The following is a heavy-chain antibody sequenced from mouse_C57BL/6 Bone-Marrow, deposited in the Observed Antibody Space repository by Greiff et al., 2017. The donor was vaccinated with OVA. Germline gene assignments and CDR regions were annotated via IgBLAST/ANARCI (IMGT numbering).Heavy chain of an antibody. CDR2: IYPGSGST. V-gene: IGHV1-55*01. CDR3: AILYDGYDVGY. D-gene: IGHD2-3*01. J-gene: IGHJ2*01. CDR1: GYTFTSYW. Sequence: QVQLQQPGAELVKPGASVKMSCKASGYTFTSYWITWVKQRPGQGLAWIGDIYPGSGSTNYNEKFKSKATLTVDTSSSTAYMQLRSLTSEDSAVYYCAILYDGYDVGYWGQGTTLTVSS.